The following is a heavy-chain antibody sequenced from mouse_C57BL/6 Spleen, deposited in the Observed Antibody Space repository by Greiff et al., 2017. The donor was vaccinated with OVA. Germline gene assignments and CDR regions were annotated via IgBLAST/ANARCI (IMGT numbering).Heavy chain of an antibody. V-gene: IGHV1-64*01. CDR1: GYTFTSYW. CDR2: IHPNSGST. J-gene: IGHJ2*01. Sequence: QVQLQQPGAELVKPGASVKLSCKASGYTFTSYWMHWVKQRPGQGLEWIGMIHPNSGSTNYNEKFKSKATLTVDKSSSTAYMQLSSLTSEDSAVYYCARYYYGSSGDFDYWGQGTTLTVSS. D-gene: IGHD1-1*01. CDR3: ARYYYGSSGDFDY.